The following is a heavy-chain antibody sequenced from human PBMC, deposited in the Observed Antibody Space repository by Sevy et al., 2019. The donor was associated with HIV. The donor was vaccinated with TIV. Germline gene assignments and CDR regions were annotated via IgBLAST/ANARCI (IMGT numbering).Heavy chain of an antibody. CDR2: IKQDGSEK. J-gene: IGHJ3*02. V-gene: IGHV3-7*01. CDR1: GFSFTWYW. CDR3: ASKGASRPNDAFDT. D-gene: IGHD6-25*01. Sequence: GGSLRLSCAASGFSFTWYWMSWVRQTPEKGLEWVANIKQDGSEKNYVDSVKGRFTISRDNAKNSLYLQMNSLRAEDTAVYYCASKGASRPNDAFDTWGQGTMVTVSS.